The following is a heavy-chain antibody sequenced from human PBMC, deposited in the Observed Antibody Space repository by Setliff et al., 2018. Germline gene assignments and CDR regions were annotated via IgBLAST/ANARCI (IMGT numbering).Heavy chain of an antibody. CDR3: VRVTSGRLDFDY. D-gene: IGHD6-19*01. CDR1: GYTFTNYG. J-gene: IGHJ4*02. CDR2: INNYNFNT. Sequence: ASVKVSCKASGYTFTNYGITWVRQAPGQGLEWMGWINNYNFNTNYAQKLQGRVTMTTDTSTSTAYMELRSLRSDDTAMYYCVRVTSGRLDFDYWGQGTPVTVSS. V-gene: IGHV1-18*01.